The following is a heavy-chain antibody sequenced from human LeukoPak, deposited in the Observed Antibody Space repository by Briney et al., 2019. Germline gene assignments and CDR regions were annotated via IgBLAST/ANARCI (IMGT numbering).Heavy chain of an antibody. D-gene: IGHD2-2*01. Sequence: SETLSLTCTVSGGSISSYYWSWIRQPPGKGLEWIGYIYYSGSTNYNPSLKSRVTISVDTSKNQFSLKLSSVTAADTAVYYCARVVVPAAIWSNRFDPWGQGTLDTVSS. V-gene: IGHV4-59*01. J-gene: IGHJ5*02. CDR3: ARVVVPAAIWSNRFDP. CDR1: GGSISSYY. CDR2: IYYSGST.